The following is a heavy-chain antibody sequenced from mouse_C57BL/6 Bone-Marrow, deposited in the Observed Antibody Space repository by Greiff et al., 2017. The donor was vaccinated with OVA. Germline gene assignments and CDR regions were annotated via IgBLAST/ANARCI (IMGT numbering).Heavy chain of an antibody. CDR2: ISSGGSYT. CDR1: GFTFSSYC. V-gene: IGHV5-6*01. Sequence: EVKLVESGGDLVKPGGSLKLSCAASGFTFSSYCMSWVRQTPEKRLEWVATISSGGSYTYYPDTVKGRFTISRDNAKNTLYLQMSSLKSEDTAMYYCAAAKGFAYWGKGTTVTVSA. CDR3: AAAKGFAY. J-gene: IGHJ3*01. D-gene: IGHD1-2*01.